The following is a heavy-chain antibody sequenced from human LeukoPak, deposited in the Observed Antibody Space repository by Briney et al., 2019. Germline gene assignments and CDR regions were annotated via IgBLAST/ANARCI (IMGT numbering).Heavy chain of an antibody. Sequence: QTGGSLRLSCAASGFTFSSYAMHWVRQAPGKGLEWVAVISYDGRNKYYADSVKGRFTISRDNSKNTLYLQMNSLRSEDTAVYYCARDGYGLDTPMVSTVFDCWGQGTLVTVSS. D-gene: IGHD5-18*01. CDR2: ISYDGRNK. CDR3: ARDGYGLDTPMVSTVFDC. CDR1: GFTFSSYA. J-gene: IGHJ4*02. V-gene: IGHV3-30*04.